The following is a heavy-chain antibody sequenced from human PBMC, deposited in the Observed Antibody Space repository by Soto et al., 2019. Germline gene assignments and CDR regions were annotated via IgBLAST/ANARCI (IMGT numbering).Heavy chain of an antibody. CDR1: GGSISSGGYY. Sequence: SETLSLTCTVSGGSISSGGYYWSWIRQHPGKGLDWIGYIYYSGSTYYNPSLKSRVTISVDTSKNQFSLKLSSVTAADTAVYYCARYALGRITIFGVVTQPFDYWGQGTLVTVSS. D-gene: IGHD3-3*01. J-gene: IGHJ4*02. CDR3: ARYALGRITIFGVVTQPFDY. V-gene: IGHV4-31*03. CDR2: IYYSGST.